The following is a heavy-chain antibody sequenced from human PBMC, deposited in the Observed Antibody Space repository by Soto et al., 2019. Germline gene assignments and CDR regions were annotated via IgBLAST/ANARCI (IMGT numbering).Heavy chain of an antibody. Sequence: QVQLVQSGAEVKKPGSSVKVSCKASGGTFSSYAISWVRQAPGQGLEWMGGIIPIFGTANYAQTFQGRVTITADKTTSTAYMELSSLRSEDTAVYYCARARVYCSSTSCHLDWFDPWGQGTLVTVS. CDR1: GGTFSSYA. J-gene: IGHJ5*02. CDR2: IIPIFGTA. V-gene: IGHV1-69*06. CDR3: ARARVYCSSTSCHLDWFDP. D-gene: IGHD2-2*01.